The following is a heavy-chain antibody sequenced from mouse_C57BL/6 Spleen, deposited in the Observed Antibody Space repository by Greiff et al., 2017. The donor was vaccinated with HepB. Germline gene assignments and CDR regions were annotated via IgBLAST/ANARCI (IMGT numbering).Heavy chain of an antibody. V-gene: IGHV5-17*01. CDR3: ARSPFYSNYDEFAY. CDR1: GFTFSDYG. D-gene: IGHD2-5*01. Sequence: EVQVVESGGGLVKPGGSLKLSCAASGFTFSDYGMHWVRQAPEKGLEWVAYISSGSSTIYYADTVKGRFTISRDNAKNTLFLQMTSLRSEDTAMYYCARSPFYSNYDEFAYWGQGTLVTVSA. CDR2: ISSGSSTI. J-gene: IGHJ3*01.